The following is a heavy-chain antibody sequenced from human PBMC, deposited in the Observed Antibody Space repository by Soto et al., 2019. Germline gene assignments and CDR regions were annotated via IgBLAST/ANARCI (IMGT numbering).Heavy chain of an antibody. J-gene: IGHJ6*02. CDR3: AAGYCSSTSCYTGYYYYYGMDV. V-gene: IGHV1-69*01. CDR1: GGTFSSYA. Sequence: QVQLVQSGAEVKKPGSSVKVSYKASGGTFSSYAISWVRQAPGQGLEWMGGIIPIFGTANYAQKFQGRVTITADESTSTAYMELSSLRSEDTAVYYCAAGYCSSTSCYTGYYYYYGMDVWGQGTTVTVSS. CDR2: IIPIFGTA. D-gene: IGHD2-2*01.